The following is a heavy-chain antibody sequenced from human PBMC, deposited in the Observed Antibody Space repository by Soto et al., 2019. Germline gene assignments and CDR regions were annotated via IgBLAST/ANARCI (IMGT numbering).Heavy chain of an antibody. D-gene: IGHD3-3*01. Sequence: GASVKVSCKASGYTFTSYAMHWVRQAPGQRLEWMGWINAGNGNTKYPQKFQGRVTITRDTSASTAYMELSSLRSEDTAVYYCARDFALYGMDVWGQGTTVTVSS. CDR1: GYTFTSYA. J-gene: IGHJ6*02. V-gene: IGHV1-3*01. CDR2: INAGNGNT. CDR3: ARDFALYGMDV.